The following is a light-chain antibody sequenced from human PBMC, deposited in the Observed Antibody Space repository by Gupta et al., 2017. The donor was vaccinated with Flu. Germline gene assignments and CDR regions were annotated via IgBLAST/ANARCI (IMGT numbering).Light chain of an antibody. J-gene: IGKJ4*01. CDR1: QSVSSSY. CDR3: QQYGSPLT. CDR2: GAS. Sequence: EIVLTQSPGTLSLSPGERATLSCRASQSVSSSYLAWYQQKPGQAPRLIIYGASSRATGIPDRFSGSGSGTDFTLTISRLEPADFAVYYWQQYGSPLTFGRGTKVEIK. V-gene: IGKV3-20*01.